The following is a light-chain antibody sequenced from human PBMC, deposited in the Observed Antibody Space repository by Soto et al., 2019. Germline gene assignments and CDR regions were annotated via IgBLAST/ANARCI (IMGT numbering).Light chain of an antibody. CDR2: AAS. J-gene: IGKJ4*01. CDR3: QQSYSTPLT. Sequence: DIQMTQSPSSLSASVGDRVTITCRASQSISSYLNWYQQKPGKAPKLLIYAASSLQSWVPSRFSGSGSGTDFTLTISSLQPEDFATYYCQQSYSTPLTFGGGTKVHIK. CDR1: QSISSY. V-gene: IGKV1-39*01.